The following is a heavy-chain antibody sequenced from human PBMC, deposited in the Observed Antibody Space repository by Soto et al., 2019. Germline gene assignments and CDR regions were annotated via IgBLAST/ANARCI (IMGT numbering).Heavy chain of an antibody. Sequence: WALQAPGKGLEWSSPITKPGRSTLLADSVRGRFTISRDNLKNIMYLQMNSLRVDDTALYYCTKDTEAYDFAFDKWGQGTMVTVSS. D-gene: IGHD3-3*01. CDR3: TKDTEAYDFAFDK. CDR2: ITKPGRST. V-gene: IGHV3-23*01. J-gene: IGHJ3*02.